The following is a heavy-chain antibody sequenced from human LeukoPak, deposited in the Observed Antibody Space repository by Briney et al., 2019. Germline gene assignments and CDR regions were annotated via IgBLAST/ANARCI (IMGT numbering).Heavy chain of an antibody. J-gene: IGHJ4*02. CDR3: ARHGFYYDSRLHFDY. CDR1: GVSIGSSPYH. D-gene: IGHD3-22*01. Sequence: PSETLSLTCTVSGVSIGSSPYHWGWIRQPPGKGLEWFGSIFSSGTAHYNPSLKSRVTISVDTSKNQFSLKLSSVTAADTAVYYCARHGFYYDSRLHFDYWGQGTLVTVSS. V-gene: IGHV4-39*01. CDR2: IFSSGTA.